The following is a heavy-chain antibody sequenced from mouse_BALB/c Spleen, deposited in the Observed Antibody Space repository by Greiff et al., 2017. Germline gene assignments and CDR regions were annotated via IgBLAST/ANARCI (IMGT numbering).Heavy chain of an antibody. J-gene: IGHJ3*01. V-gene: IGHV5-4*02. Sequence: EVQLKESGGGLVKPGGSLKLSCAASGFTFSDYYMYWVRQTPEKRLEWVATISDGGSYTYYPDSVKGRFTISRDNAKNNLYLQMSSLKSEDTAMYYCARGRWFFAYWGQGTLVTVSA. CDR2: ISDGGSYT. CDR1: GFTFSDYY. CDR3: ARGRWFFAY. D-gene: IGHD2-3*01.